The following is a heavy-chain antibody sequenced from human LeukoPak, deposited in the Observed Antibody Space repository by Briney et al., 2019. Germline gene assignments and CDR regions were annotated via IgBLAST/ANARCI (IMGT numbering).Heavy chain of an antibody. D-gene: IGHD3-10*01. CDR2: IDSNSGGT. V-gene: IGHV1-2*02. J-gene: IGHJ4*02. CDR1: GYTFTGYY. CDR3: TRDHWGENY. Sequence: ASVKVSCKASGYTFTGYYIHWVRQAPGQGVEWMGWIDSNSGGTRYAENFQGRVTMTRDTSISTVYMELSGLRSDDTAVYYCTRDHWGENYWGQGTLVTVSP.